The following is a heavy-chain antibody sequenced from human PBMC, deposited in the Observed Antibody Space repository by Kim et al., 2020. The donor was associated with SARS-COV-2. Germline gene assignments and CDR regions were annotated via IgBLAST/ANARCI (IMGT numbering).Heavy chain of an antibody. CDR2: INHSGST. Sequence: SETLSLTCAVYGGSFSGYYWSWIRQPPGKGLEWIGEINHSGSTNYNPSLKSRVTISVDTSKNQFSLKLSSVTAADTAVYYCARAGKWGLLPLGYYFYGMDVWGQGTTVTVSS. D-gene: IGHD1-26*01. CDR3: ARAGKWGLLPLGYYFYGMDV. J-gene: IGHJ6*02. V-gene: IGHV4-34*01. CDR1: GGSFSGYY.